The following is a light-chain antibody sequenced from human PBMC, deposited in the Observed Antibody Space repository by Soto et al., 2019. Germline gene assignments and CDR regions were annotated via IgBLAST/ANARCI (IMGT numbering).Light chain of an antibody. J-gene: IGLJ1*01. V-gene: IGLV1-47*02. Sequence: QSVLTQPPSASGTPGQRVTISCSGSSSNIGSNYVYWYQQFPGTAPKLLIYNNYQRPSGVPDRFSGSKSGTSASLAISGLRVEDEADYYWSTWDDSLSVLGLGTGTKLTVL. CDR3: STWDDSLSVLG. CDR1: SSNIGSNY. CDR2: NNY.